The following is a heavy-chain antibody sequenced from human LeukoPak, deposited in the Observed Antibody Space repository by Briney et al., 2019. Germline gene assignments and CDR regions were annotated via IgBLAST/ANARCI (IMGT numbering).Heavy chain of an antibody. Sequence: HPGGSLRLSCAASGFTFSSYWMSWVRQAPGKGLEWVANIKQDGSEKYYVDSVKGRFTISRDNAKSSLYLQVNSLRAEDTAVYYCARASETYYYDSSGHWGQGTLVTVSS. CDR2: IKQDGSEK. J-gene: IGHJ4*02. V-gene: IGHV3-7*01. D-gene: IGHD3-22*01. CDR1: GFTFSSYW. CDR3: ARASETYYYDSSGH.